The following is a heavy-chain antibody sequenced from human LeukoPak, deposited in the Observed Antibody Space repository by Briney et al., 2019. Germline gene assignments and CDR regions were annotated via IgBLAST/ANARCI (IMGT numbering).Heavy chain of an antibody. D-gene: IGHD2-15*01. V-gene: IGHV4-59*01. CDR1: GGSISSYY. Sequence: SETLSLTCTVSGGSISSYYWSWIRQPPGKGLEWIGYIYYSGSTNYNPSLKSRVTISVDTSKNQFSLKLSSVTAADTAMYYCARVILASGRLLSYYYYMDVWGKGTTVTISS. CDR2: IYYSGST. J-gene: IGHJ6*03. CDR3: ARVILASGRLLSYYYYMDV.